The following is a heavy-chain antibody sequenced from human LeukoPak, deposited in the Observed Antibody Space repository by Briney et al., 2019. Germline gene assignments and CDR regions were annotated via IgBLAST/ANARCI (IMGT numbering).Heavy chain of an antibody. CDR2: ISYDGSNK. V-gene: IGHV3-30*18. D-gene: IGHD1-26*01. J-gene: IGHJ4*02. Sequence: GGSLRLSCAASGLTFSSYGIHWVRQAPGKGLEWVAVISYDGSNKYYADPVKGRFTISRDNSKNTLYLQMNSLRAEDTAVYYCAKDSWGGYGGSYFFDYWGQGTLVTVSS. CDR1: GLTFSSYG. CDR3: AKDSWGGYGGSYFFDY.